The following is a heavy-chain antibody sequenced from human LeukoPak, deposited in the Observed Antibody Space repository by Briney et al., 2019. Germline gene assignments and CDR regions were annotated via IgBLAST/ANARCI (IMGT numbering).Heavy chain of an antibody. V-gene: IGHV3-23*01. CDR3: AREYVTMVRGVIIKYYYYYMGV. CDR2: ISDNSGNT. D-gene: IGHD3-10*01. J-gene: IGHJ6*03. Sequence: GGSLRLSCAASGFTFSSFAMSWVRQAPGQGLEWVSAISDNSGNTYYADSVKGRFTISRDNSENTLYLQMNSLRAEDTALYYCAREYVTMVRGVIIKYYYYYMGVWGKGTTVTVSS. CDR1: GFTFSSFA.